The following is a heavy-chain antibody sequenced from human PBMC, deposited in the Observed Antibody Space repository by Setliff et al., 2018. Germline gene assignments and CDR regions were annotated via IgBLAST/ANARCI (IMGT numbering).Heavy chain of an antibody. CDR3: ARGARTGHLDS. CDR2: INQSGTT. V-gene: IGHV4-4*01. D-gene: IGHD1-1*01. CDR1: GDSIRDDYW. Sequence: LSLTCAVSGDSIRDDYWWSWVRQSPGRELEWIGEINQSGTTNYNPPLKSRATISVDNSKNQFSLNLNSVTVADTAVYFCARGARTGHLDSWGQGTLVTVSS. J-gene: IGHJ4*02.